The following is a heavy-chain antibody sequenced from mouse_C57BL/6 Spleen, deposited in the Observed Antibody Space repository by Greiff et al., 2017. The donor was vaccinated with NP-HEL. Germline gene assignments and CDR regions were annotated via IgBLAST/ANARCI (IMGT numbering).Heavy chain of an antibody. V-gene: IGHV1-80*01. CDR3: ARYYYGSSPYFDV. J-gene: IGHJ1*03. D-gene: IGHD1-1*01. Sequence: QVQLQQSGAELVKPGASVKISCKASGYAFSSYWMNWVKQRPGKGLEWIGQLYPGDGDTNYNGKFKGKATLTADKSSSTAYMQLSSLTSEDSAVYFCARYYYGSSPYFDVWGTGTTVTVSS. CDR1: GYAFSSYW. CDR2: LYPGDGDT.